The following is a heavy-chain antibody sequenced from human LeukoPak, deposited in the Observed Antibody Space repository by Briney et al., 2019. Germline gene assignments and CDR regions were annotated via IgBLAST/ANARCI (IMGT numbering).Heavy chain of an antibody. J-gene: IGHJ3*02. Sequence: PGGSLRLSCAASGFTFSSYAMSWVRQAPGKGLEWVSAISGSGGSTSYADSVKGRFTMSRDNSKNTLDLQMNSLRAEDTAVYYCAKDLWYSSVGGFDIWGQGAMVTVSS. CDR2: ISGSGGST. V-gene: IGHV3-23*01. D-gene: IGHD6-19*01. CDR3: AKDLWYSSVGGFDI. CDR1: GFTFSSYA.